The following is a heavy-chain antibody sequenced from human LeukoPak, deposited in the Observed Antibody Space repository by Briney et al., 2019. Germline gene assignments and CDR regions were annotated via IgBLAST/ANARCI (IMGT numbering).Heavy chain of an antibody. D-gene: IGHD1-26*01. J-gene: IGHJ4*02. V-gene: IGHV1-2*02. Sequence: RASVKVSCKASGYTFTGYYMHWVRQAPGQGLEWMGWINPNSGGTNYAQKFQGRVTMTRDTSISTAYMELSRLRSDDTAVYFCAREESIGRYQFLHDSWGQGTLVTVSS. CDR2: INPNSGGT. CDR1: GYTFTGYY. CDR3: AREESIGRYQFLHDS.